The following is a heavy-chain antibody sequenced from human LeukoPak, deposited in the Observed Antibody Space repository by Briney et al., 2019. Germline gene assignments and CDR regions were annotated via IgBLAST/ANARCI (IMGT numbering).Heavy chain of an antibody. D-gene: IGHD1-26*01. CDR3: ARNSGSYYEAYAYFQH. V-gene: IGHV4-61*05. Sequence: PSEILSLTCTVSGGSISSTTYYWSWIRQPPGKGLEWIGYIYYSGSTNYNPSLKSRVTISVDTSKNQFSLKLSSVTAADTAVYYCARNSGSYYEAYAYFQHWGQGTLVTVSS. CDR2: IYYSGST. CDR1: GGSISSTTYY. J-gene: IGHJ1*01.